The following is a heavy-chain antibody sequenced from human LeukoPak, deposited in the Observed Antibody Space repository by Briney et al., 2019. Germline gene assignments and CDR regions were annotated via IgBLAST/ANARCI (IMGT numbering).Heavy chain of an antibody. CDR1: GYTFTSYY. Sequence: ASVKVSCKASGYTFTSYYMHWVRQAPGQGLGWMGIINPSGGSTSYAQKFQGRVTMTRDMSTSTVYMELSSLRSEDTAVYYCARDYYDRSGYYYGRFDYWGQGTLVTVSS. CDR2: INPSGGST. V-gene: IGHV1-46*01. D-gene: IGHD3-22*01. J-gene: IGHJ4*02. CDR3: ARDYYDRSGYYYGRFDY.